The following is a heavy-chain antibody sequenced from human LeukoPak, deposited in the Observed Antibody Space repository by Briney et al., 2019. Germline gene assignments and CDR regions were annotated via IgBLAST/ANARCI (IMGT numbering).Heavy chain of an antibody. V-gene: IGHV3-66*01. J-gene: IGHJ6*01. Sequence: GGSLTLSCPASGFTVSSNYMSWVRQAPGKGLEWVSVIYSGGSTYYAHSLKGRFTISIDNSKNTLYLHINNLRAEDPAVHYCARGPLAVLASYCYGMDVWGQGTTVTGS. CDR3: ARGPLAVLASYCYGMDV. CDR1: GFTVSSNY. D-gene: IGHD2-8*02. CDR2: IYSGGST.